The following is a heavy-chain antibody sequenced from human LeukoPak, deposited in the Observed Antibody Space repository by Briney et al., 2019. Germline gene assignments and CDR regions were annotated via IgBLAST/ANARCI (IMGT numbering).Heavy chain of an antibody. J-gene: IGHJ4*02. V-gene: IGHV3-23*01. D-gene: IGHD6-19*01. CDR2: ISGSGGST. Sequence: GGSLRLSCAASGFTFSSYAMSWVRQAPGKGLEWVSAISGSGGSTYYADSVKGRFTISRDNSKNTLYLQMNSLGAEDTAVYYCAKDLRAGWELHYYFDYWGQGTLVTVSS. CDR3: AKDLRAGWELHYYFDY. CDR1: GFTFSSYA.